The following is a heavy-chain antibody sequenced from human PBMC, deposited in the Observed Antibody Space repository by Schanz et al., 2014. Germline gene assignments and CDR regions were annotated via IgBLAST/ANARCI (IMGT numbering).Heavy chain of an antibody. CDR3: ARLMVPGWFDP. CDR1: GGSISSSTYY. J-gene: IGHJ5*02. CDR2: IDDTGST. D-gene: IGHD3-10*01. Sequence: QLQLQESGPGLVIPSETLSLTCTVSGGSISSSTYYWGWIRQPPGKGPEWIGTIDDTGSTYYTPSLSGRLTMSVETPKSHLSVQLTCGTAADTAVYYCARLMVPGWFDPWGQGQLVTVSS. V-gene: IGHV4-39*02.